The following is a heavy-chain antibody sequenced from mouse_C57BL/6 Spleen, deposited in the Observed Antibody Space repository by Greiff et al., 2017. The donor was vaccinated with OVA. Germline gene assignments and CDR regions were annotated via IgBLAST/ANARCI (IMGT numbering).Heavy chain of an antibody. Sequence: VQLQQPGAELVRPGTSVKLSCKASGYTFTSYWMHWVKQRPGQGLEWIGVIDPSDSYTNYNQQFKGKATLTVDTSSSTAYMQLSSLTSEDSAVSFCASGTGASDYWGQGTTLTVSS. V-gene: IGHV1-59*01. J-gene: IGHJ2*01. CDR3: ASGTGASDY. CDR1: GYTFTSYW. CDR2: IDPSDSYT. D-gene: IGHD4-1*01.